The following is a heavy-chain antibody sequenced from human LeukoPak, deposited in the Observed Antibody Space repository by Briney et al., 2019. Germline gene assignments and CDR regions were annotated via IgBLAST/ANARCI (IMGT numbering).Heavy chain of an antibody. CDR1: GGSISSDY. Sequence: SETLSPTCTASGGSISSDYWSWIRPPPRKGLEWSGYIYYSGSTNYNPSLKSRVTISVDKSKNQSCLKLSSVTAADTAVYYCARGGGRYYDSSGYYGIDYWGQGTLVTVSS. J-gene: IGHJ4*02. D-gene: IGHD3-22*01. V-gene: IGHV4-59*01. CDR3: ARGGGRYYDSSGYYGIDY. CDR2: IYYSGST.